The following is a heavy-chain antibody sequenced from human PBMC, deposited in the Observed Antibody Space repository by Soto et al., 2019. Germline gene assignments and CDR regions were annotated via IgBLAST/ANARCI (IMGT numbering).Heavy chain of an antibody. D-gene: IGHD4-17*01. CDR1: GGSVSSGSYY. CDR3: ARDQSHDYGGNSVFDY. J-gene: IGHJ4*02. Sequence: PSETLSLTCTVSGGSVSSGSYYWSWIRQPPGKGLEWIGYIYYSGSTNYNPSLKSRVTISVDTSKNQFSLKLSSVTAADTAVYYCARDQSHDYGGNSVFDYWGQGTLVTAPQ. CDR2: IYYSGST. V-gene: IGHV4-61*01.